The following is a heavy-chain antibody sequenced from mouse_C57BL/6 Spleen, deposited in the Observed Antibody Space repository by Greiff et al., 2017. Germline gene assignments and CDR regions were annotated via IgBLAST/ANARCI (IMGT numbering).Heavy chain of an antibody. CDR1: GYTFTSYW. CDR2: IHPNSGST. Sequence: QVQLQQPGAELVKPGASVKLSCKASGYTFTSYWMHWVKQRPGQGLEWIGMIHPNSGSTNYNEKFKSKATLTVDKSSSTAYMQLSSLTSEDSAVYYCARSFTTVVPQGYFDVWGTGTTVTVSS. CDR3: ARSFTTVVPQGYFDV. V-gene: IGHV1-64*01. J-gene: IGHJ1*03. D-gene: IGHD1-1*01.